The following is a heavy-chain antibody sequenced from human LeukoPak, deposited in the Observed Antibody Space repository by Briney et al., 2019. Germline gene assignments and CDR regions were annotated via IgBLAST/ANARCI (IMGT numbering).Heavy chain of an antibody. CDR3: ARDVGRIAVARD. J-gene: IGHJ4*02. V-gene: IGHV1-18*01. CDR1: GYTFTIYG. D-gene: IGHD6-19*01. Sequence: AAVKVSFKASGYTFTIYGISWVRHAPGQGLEWMWWISAYNGNTNYAQKLQARVTMTTDTYTSTEYMELRSLRSDDTAVYYCARDVGRIAVARDWGQGTLVTVSS. CDR2: ISAYNGNT.